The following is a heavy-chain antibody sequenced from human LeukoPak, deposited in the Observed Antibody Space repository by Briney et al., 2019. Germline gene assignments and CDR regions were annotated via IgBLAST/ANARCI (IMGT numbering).Heavy chain of an antibody. CDR3: TRLGDASIAAAGPSYYYGMDV. J-gene: IGHJ6*02. V-gene: IGHV3-23*01. D-gene: IGHD6-13*01. CDR2: ISGSGGST. CDR1: GFTFSSYA. Sequence: GGSLRLSCAASGFTFSSYAMSWVRQAPGKGLEWVSAISGSGGSTYYADSVKGRFTISRDNSKNTLYLQMNSLRAEDTAVYYCTRLGDASIAAAGPSYYYGMDVWGQGTTVTVSS.